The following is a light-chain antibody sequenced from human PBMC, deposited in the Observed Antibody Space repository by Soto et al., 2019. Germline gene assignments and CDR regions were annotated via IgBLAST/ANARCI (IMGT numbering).Light chain of an antibody. CDR2: GAS. CDR1: QSVSSSY. V-gene: IGKV3-20*01. Sequence: EIVLTQSPGTLSLSPGERATLSCRASQSVSSSYLAWYQQKPGQAPRLLINGASSRATGIPDRLSGSGSGTDFTLTISRLEPEGVAVYYCQQYGSSTGTFGQGTKVEIK. J-gene: IGKJ1*01. CDR3: QQYGSSTGT.